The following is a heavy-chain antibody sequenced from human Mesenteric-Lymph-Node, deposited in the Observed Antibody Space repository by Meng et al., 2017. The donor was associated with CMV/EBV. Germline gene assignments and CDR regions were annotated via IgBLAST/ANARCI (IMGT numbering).Heavy chain of an antibody. Sequence: SGFTSSSYAMSWVRQATGKGLEWVSVSSSSGGSTYYADSVKGRFTISRDNSKNTLYLQMNSLRAEDTAVYYCAKDSGYSYAYGLDYWGQGTLVTVSS. CDR2: SSSSGGST. J-gene: IGHJ4*02. CDR3: AKDSGYSYAYGLDY. D-gene: IGHD5-18*01. V-gene: IGHV3-23*01. CDR1: GFTSSSYA.